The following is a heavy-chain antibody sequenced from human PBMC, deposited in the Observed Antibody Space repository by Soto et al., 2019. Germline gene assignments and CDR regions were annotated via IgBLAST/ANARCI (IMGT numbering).Heavy chain of an antibody. CDR2: LNDSGST. V-gene: IGHV4-34*01. J-gene: IGHJ1*01. CDR3: ARGLGGVQH. D-gene: IGHD1-26*01. CDR1: GGSFSGYY. Sequence: QVQLQQWGAGLLKPSETLSLTCAVYGGSFSGYYCSWIRQPPGKGLEWIGELNDSGSTKYNASLRSRVSISLDMSKNQFSLKLSSVTAADTAVYYCARGLGGVQHWGQGTLVTVAS.